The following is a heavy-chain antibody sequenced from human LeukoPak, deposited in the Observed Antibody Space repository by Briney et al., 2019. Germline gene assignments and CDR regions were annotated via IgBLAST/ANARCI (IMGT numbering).Heavy chain of an antibody. CDR3: ARDGKYGMDV. D-gene: IGHD1-26*01. J-gene: IGHJ6*02. Sequence: GGSLRLSCAASGLTVSSDCVSWVRQAPGKGLEWVSVLYGSGDTYYADSVKGRFTISRDSSKNTVYLQMNSLRVEDTSVYYCARDGKYGMDVWGQGTTVTVSS. CDR2: LYGSGDT. CDR1: GLTVSSDC. V-gene: IGHV3-66*01.